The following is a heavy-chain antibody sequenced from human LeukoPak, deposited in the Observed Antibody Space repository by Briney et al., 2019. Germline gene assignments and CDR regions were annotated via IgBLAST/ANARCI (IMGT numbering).Heavy chain of an antibody. CDR3: AKDSLMDYYDSSGYYVFDY. J-gene: IGHJ4*02. Sequence: GGSLRLSCAASGFTFSSYAMSWVRQAPGKGLEWVSAISGSGGSTYYVDSVKGRFTISRDNSKNTLYLQMNSLRAEDTAVYYCAKDSLMDYYDSSGYYVFDYWGQGTLVTVSS. CDR2: ISGSGGST. CDR1: GFTFSSYA. V-gene: IGHV3-23*01. D-gene: IGHD3-22*01.